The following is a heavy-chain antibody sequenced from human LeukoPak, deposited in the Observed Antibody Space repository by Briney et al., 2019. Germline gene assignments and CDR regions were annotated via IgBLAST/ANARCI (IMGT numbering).Heavy chain of an antibody. J-gene: IGHJ6*03. V-gene: IGHV3-23*01. Sequence: GGSLRPSCAASGFTFSSYAMSWVRQAPGKGLEWVSAISGSGGSTYYADSVKGRFTISRDNSKNTLYLQMNSLRAEDTAVYYCAKGGGGPYYYYYMDVWGKGTTVTVSS. D-gene: IGHD3-16*01. CDR1: GFTFSSYA. CDR2: ISGSGGST. CDR3: AKGGGGPYYYYYMDV.